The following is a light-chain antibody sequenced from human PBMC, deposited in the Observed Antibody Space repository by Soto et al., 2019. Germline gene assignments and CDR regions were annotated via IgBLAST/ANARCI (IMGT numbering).Light chain of an antibody. CDR3: QPYGSSPARLLT. J-gene: IGKJ4*01. CDR1: QSVSSSY. CDR2: GAS. V-gene: IGKV3-20*01. Sequence: EIVLTQSPGTLSLSPGERATLSCRASQSVSSSYLAWYQQKPGQAPRLLIYGASSRATGIPDRFSGSGSGTDFTLTISRLEPEDFAVYYCQPYGSSPARLLTFGGGTKVDIK.